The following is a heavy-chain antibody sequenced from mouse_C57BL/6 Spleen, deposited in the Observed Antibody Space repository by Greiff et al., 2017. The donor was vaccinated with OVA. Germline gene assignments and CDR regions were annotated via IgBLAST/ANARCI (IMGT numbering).Heavy chain of an antibody. CDR1: GYTFTDYN. V-gene: IGHV1-22*01. CDR2: INPNNGGT. CDR3: ASYDGYSDY. D-gene: IGHD2-3*01. J-gene: IGHJ2*01. Sequence: DVKLVESGPELVKPGASVKMSCKASGYTFTDYNMHWVKQSHGKSLEWIGYINPNNGGTSYNQKFKGKATLTVNKSSSTAYMELRSLTSEDSAVYYCASYDGYSDYWGQGTTLTVSS.